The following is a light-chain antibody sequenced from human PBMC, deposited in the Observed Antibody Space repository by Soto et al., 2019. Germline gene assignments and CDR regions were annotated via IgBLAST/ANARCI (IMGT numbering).Light chain of an antibody. CDR1: QSLSRTY. V-gene: IGKV3-20*01. J-gene: IGKJ2*01. CDR3: QHYGTSPYT. CDR2: GVS. Sequence: EIVLTQSPGTLSVSPGERATLSCRASQSLSRTYLAWYQQKPGQSPRLLIYGVSSRATGIPDRFSGSGSGTDFTLTISRLEPEDFAVYYCQHYGTSPYTFGQGTKLEIK.